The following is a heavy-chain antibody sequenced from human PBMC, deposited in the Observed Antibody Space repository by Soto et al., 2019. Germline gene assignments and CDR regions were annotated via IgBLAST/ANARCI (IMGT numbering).Heavy chain of an antibody. CDR3: AKDQELRNWNYYYGLDV. CDR2: ISYDGSKK. CDR1: GFIFSNYG. D-gene: IGHD2-21*01. J-gene: IGHJ6*02. V-gene: IGHV3-30*18. Sequence: SLRLSCAASGFIFSNYGMHWVRQAPGKGLEWVAGISYDGSKKYYADSVKGRFTISRDNSKNTLYLQMNSLRGEDTAVYYCAKDQELRNWNYYYGLDVWGQGTTVTVSS.